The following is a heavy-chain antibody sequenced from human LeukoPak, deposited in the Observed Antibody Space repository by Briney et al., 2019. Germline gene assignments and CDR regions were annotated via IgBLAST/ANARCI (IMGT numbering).Heavy chain of an antibody. D-gene: IGHD1-26*01. V-gene: IGHV3-30*02. CDR1: GLTFSAYG. J-gene: IGHJ4*02. CDR3: AKDDGTYYFDS. Sequence: GGSLRLSCEASGLTFSAYGMHWVRQAPGKGREWVAFTRYDGSNKVYADSVSGRFIISRDNSENTVYLQMNSLRPEDTAIYYCAKDDGTYYFDSWGRGTLVTVST. CDR2: TRYDGSNK.